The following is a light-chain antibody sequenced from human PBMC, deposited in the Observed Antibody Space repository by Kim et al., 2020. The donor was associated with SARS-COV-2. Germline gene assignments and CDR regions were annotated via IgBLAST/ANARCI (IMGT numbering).Light chain of an antibody. Sequence: QSITISCTGTGSDVGGYNYVSWYQQHPGKAPKLMTYDVSNRPSGVSNRFSGSKSGNTASLTISGLQAEDEADYYCSSYTSSSTLYVFGTGTKVTVL. CDR1: GSDVGGYNY. J-gene: IGLJ1*01. CDR3: SSYTSSSTLYV. V-gene: IGLV2-14*03. CDR2: DVS.